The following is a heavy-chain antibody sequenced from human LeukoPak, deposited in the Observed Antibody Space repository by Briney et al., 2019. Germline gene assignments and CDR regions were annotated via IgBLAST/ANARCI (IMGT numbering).Heavy chain of an antibody. CDR1: GFTFDDYA. CDR2: ISWNSGSI. CDR3: AKDYCCSTSCLSYYFDY. D-gene: IGHD2-2*01. Sequence: GGSLRLSCAASGFTFDDYAMHWVRQAPGKGLEWVSGISWNSGSIGYADSVKGRFTISRDNAKNSLYLQMNGLRAEDTALYYCAKDYCCSTSCLSYYFDYWGQGTLVTVSS. J-gene: IGHJ4*02. V-gene: IGHV3-9*01.